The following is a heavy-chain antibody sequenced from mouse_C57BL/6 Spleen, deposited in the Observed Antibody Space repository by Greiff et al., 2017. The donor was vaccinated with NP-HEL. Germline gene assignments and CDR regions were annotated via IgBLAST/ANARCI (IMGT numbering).Heavy chain of an antibody. D-gene: IGHD1-1*01. CDR2: IYPGSGST. V-gene: IGHV1-55*01. J-gene: IGHJ3*01. CDR3: ARGMDYGSSSWFAY. CDR1: GYTFTSYW. Sequence: VQLQQPGAELVKPGASVKMSCKASGYTFTSYWITWVKQRPGQGLEWIGDIYPGSGSTNYNEKFKSKATLTVDTSSSTAYMQLSSLTSEDSAVYYCARGMDYGSSSWFAYWGQGTLVTVSA.